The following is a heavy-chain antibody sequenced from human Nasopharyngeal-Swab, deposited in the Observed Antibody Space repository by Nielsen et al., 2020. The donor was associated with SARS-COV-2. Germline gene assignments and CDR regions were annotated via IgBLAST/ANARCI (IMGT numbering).Heavy chain of an antibody. CDR2: INPNSGGT. D-gene: IGHD4/OR15-4a*01. CDR1: GYTFTGYY. J-gene: IGHJ6*02. CDR3: ARDLVADYALTVRGNYYYGMDV. Sequence: ASVKVSCKASGYTFTGYYMHWVRQAPGQGLEWMGWINPNSGGTNYAQKFQGWVTMTRDTPISTAYMELSRLRSDDTAVYYCARDLVADYALTVRGNYYYGMDVWGQGTTVPSP. V-gene: IGHV1-2*04.